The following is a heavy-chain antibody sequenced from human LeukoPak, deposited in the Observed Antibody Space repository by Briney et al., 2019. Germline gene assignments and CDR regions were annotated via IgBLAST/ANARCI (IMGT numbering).Heavy chain of an antibody. D-gene: IGHD1-26*01. CDR3: AREGSGSYSGSMDY. CDR1: GFTFSSYA. J-gene: IGHJ4*02. Sequence: QPGGSLRFSCAASGFTFSSYAMSWVRQAPGKGLEWVSAISGSGGSTYYADSVKGRFTISRDNSKNTLYLQMNSLRAEDTAVYYCAREGSGSYSGSMDYWGQGTPVTVSS. CDR2: ISGSGGST. V-gene: IGHV3-23*01.